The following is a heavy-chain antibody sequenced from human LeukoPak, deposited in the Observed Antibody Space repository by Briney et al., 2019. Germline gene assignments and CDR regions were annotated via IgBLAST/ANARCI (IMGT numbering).Heavy chain of an antibody. Sequence: GGSLRLSCVASGFTFSSYAVHWVRQAPGKGLQWVAVISYAGNNKYYADSVKGRFTLSRDNSKNTLYLQMNSLRAEDTAVYYCARGQHRVTYSDDAFDIWGQGTMVTVSS. V-gene: IGHV3-30*04. J-gene: IGHJ3*02. CDR1: GFTFSSYA. CDR3: ARGQHRVTYSDDAFDI. CDR2: ISYAGNNK. D-gene: IGHD4-11*01.